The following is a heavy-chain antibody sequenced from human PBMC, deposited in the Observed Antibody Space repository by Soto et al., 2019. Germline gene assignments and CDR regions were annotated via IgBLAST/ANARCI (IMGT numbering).Heavy chain of an antibody. V-gene: IGHV1-18*01. J-gene: IGHJ4*02. CDR3: ARESSSSCHDY. CDR2: ISAYNGNT. CDR1: GYTFTSYG. D-gene: IGHD6-13*01. Sequence: QVQLVQSGAEVKKPGASVKVSCKASGYTFTSYGISWVRQAPGQGLEWMGWISAYNGNTNYAQKLQGRVTMTQDTPTSSASMELRSLTSDDTAVYYCARESSSSCHDYWGPGTLVTVSS.